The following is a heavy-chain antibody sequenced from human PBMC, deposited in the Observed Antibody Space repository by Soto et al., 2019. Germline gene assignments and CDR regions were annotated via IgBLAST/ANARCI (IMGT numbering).Heavy chain of an antibody. CDR2: INHSGST. D-gene: IGHD6-13*01. J-gene: IGHJ4*02. Sequence: SETLCLTCGVEGGTFGGYYVSWIRQPPGKGLEWIGEINHSGSTNYNPSLKSRVTISVDTSKNQFSLKLSSVTAADTAVYYCARGGAAAGTKSFDYWGQGTLVTVSS. CDR3: ARGGAAAGTKSFDY. CDR1: GGTFGGYY. V-gene: IGHV4-34*01.